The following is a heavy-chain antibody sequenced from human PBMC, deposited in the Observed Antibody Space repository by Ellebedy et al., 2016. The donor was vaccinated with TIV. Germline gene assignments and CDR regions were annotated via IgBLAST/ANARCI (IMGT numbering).Heavy chain of an antibody. J-gene: IGHJ5*02. D-gene: IGHD4-17*01. Sequence: GGSLRLSCAASGFSFRSYWMSWVRQAPGKGLEWVANIYQDGSDQYYADSVKGRFTISRDNANKSLFLQMNSLRVDDTAVYYCARGGSYGDYAVQVNSWFDTWGQGTLVSVSS. V-gene: IGHV3-7*01. CDR1: GFSFRSYW. CDR3: ARGGSYGDYAVQVNSWFDT. CDR2: IYQDGSDQ.